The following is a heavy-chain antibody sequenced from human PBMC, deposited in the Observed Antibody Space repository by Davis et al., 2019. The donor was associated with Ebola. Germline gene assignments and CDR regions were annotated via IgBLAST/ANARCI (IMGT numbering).Heavy chain of an antibody. Sequence: LRLSCTVSGDSITKGDYSWSWIRQHPEKGLEWIGYIFHSGGSYYNPSLKTRVTMSLDTSANQISLTLKSLTAADTAVYYCARVLLRVGWDYHYGMDVWGQGTTVTVSS. CDR2: IFHSGGS. J-gene: IGHJ6*02. D-gene: IGHD6-19*01. CDR3: ARVLLRVGWDYHYGMDV. CDR1: GDSITKGDYS. V-gene: IGHV4-31*03.